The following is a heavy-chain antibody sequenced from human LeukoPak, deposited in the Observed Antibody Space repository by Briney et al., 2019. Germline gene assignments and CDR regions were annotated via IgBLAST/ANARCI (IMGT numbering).Heavy chain of an antibody. D-gene: IGHD3-10*01. CDR2: LSGRGDNT. V-gene: IGHV3-23*01. CDR3: AKAYYYGSGSYYVAFDC. J-gene: IGHJ4*02. CDR1: GFTFSNYA. Sequence: GGSLRLSCAASGFTFSNYAMTWVRQAPGERLEWVSSLSGRGDNTFYADSVKGRFTISRDNSENTLHLQMNSLRAEDTAVYYCAKAYYYGSGSYYVAFDCWGQGTLVTVSS.